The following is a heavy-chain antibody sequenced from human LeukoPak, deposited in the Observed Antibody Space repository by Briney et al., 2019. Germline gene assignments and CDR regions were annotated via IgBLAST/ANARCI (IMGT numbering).Heavy chain of an antibody. CDR2: ISSNGGST. J-gene: IGHJ4*02. Sequence: GGSLRLSCAASGFTFSSYAMHWVRQAPGKGLEYVSAISSNGGSTYYANSVKGRFTTSRDNSKNTLYLQMGSLRAEDMAVYYCARVGGDYSVDYWGQGTLVTVSS. D-gene: IGHD4-17*01. CDR1: GFTFSSYA. CDR3: ARVGGDYSVDY. V-gene: IGHV3-64*01.